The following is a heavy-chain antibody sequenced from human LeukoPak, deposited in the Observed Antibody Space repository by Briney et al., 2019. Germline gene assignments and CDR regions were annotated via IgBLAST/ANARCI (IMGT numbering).Heavy chain of an antibody. D-gene: IGHD2-2*01. Sequence: SETLSLTCAVYGGSFSGYYWSWIRQPPGKGLEWIGEINHSGSTNYNPSLKSRVTISVDTSKNQFSLKLSSVTAADTAVYYCARKDYCSSTSFYFYFYYWGQGTLVTVSS. J-gene: IGHJ4*02. V-gene: IGHV4-34*01. CDR1: GGSFSGYY. CDR3: ARKDYCSSTSFYFYFYY. CDR2: INHSGST.